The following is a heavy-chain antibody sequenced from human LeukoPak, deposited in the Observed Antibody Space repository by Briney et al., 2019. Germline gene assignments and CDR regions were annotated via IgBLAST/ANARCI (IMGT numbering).Heavy chain of an antibody. J-gene: IGHJ4*02. D-gene: IGHD3-22*01. CDR1: GYTFTSYG. CDR2: ISAYNGNT. CDR3: ARRARYYDSSGVFDY. Sequence: VASVKVSCKASGYTFTSYGISWVRQAPGQGLEWMGWISAYNGNTNYAQKLQGRVTMTTDTSTSTAYMGLRSLRSDDTAVYYCARRARYYDSSGVFDYWGQGTLVTVSS. V-gene: IGHV1-18*01.